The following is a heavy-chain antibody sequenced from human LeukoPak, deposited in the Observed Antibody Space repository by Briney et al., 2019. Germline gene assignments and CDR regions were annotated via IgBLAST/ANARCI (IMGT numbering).Heavy chain of an antibody. CDR3: ARSPSYSYGKLNWFDP. CDR1: GFNFSTYW. J-gene: IGHJ5*02. CDR2: IEQDESEK. Sequence: PGGSLRLSCAASGFNFSTYWMSWVRQAPGKGLEWVATIEQDESEKYFVDSVKGRFTISRDNAKNSLSLQMNSLRAEDTAVYYCARSPSYSYGKLNWFDPWGQGTLVTVSS. D-gene: IGHD3-10*01. V-gene: IGHV3-7*01.